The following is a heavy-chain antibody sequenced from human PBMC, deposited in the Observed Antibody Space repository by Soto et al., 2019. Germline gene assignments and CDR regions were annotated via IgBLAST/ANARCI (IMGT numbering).Heavy chain of an antibody. D-gene: IGHD3-10*01. CDR1: GGSFSGYY. Sequence: QVQLQQWGAGLLKPSETLSLTCAVYGGSFSGYYWSWIRQPPGKGLEWIGEINHSGSTNYNPSLKRRVTISVDTSKNQFSLKLSSETAADTAVYYCARGGSYYGSGSYYGSGGYYYYMDVWGKGTTVTVSS. CDR2: INHSGST. V-gene: IGHV4-34*01. CDR3: ARGGSYYGSGSYYGSGGYYYYMDV. J-gene: IGHJ6*03.